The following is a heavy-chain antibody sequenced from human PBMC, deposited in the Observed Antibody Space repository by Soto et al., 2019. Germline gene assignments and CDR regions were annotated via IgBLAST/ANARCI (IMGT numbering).Heavy chain of an antibody. Sequence: QVQLVQSGAEVKKPGSSVKVSCKASGGTFSSYAISWVRQAPGQGLEWMGGIIPIFGTANYAQKFQGRVTITADESTSTAYMGLSSLRSEDTAVYYCARDRSYSNLVGWFDPWGQGTLVTVSS. D-gene: IGHD4-4*01. CDR3: ARDRSYSNLVGWFDP. CDR2: IIPIFGTA. J-gene: IGHJ5*02. CDR1: GGTFSSYA. V-gene: IGHV1-69*01.